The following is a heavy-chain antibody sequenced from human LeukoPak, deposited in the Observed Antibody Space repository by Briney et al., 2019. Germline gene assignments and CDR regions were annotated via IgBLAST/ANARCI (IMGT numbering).Heavy chain of an antibody. CDR2: IYYGGSA. Sequence: SETLSLSCTVSGGSVGSYYWSWIRQSPGKGLEWIGYIYYGGSANYNPSLKSRATISIDRSKNQFSLKLSSLTAADTAVYYCARHGSSYSSDYWGQGTLVTVSS. V-gene: IGHV4-59*08. CDR3: ARHGSSYSSDY. CDR1: GGSVGSYY. J-gene: IGHJ4*02. D-gene: IGHD6-13*01.